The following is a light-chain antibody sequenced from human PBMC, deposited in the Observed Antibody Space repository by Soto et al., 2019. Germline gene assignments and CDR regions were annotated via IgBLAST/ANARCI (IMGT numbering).Light chain of an antibody. CDR2: YAS. CDR3: QQYYSYTRT. Sequence: DIQMTQSPSTLSASVGDRVTITCRASQTIINCLAWYQQKPGEAPKLLIFYASSLESGVPSRFRGSGSGTDFTLTISSLQPDDFATYYCQQYYSYTRTFGQGTKLQIK. V-gene: IGKV1-5*01. CDR1: QTIINC. J-gene: IGKJ1*01.